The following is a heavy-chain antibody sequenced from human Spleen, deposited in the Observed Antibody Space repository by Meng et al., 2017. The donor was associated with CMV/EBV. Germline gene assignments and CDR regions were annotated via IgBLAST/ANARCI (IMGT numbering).Heavy chain of an antibody. V-gene: IGHV3-30*04. CDR1: GFTFSSYA. D-gene: IGHD3-3*01. Sequence: GESLKISCAASGFTFSSYAMHWVRQAPGKGLEWVAVISYDGSNKYYADSVKGRFTISRDNSKNTLYLQMNSLRAEDTAVYYCARPRFNYYYSMDVWGQGTTVTVSS. J-gene: IGHJ6*02. CDR3: ARPRFNYYYSMDV. CDR2: ISYDGSNK.